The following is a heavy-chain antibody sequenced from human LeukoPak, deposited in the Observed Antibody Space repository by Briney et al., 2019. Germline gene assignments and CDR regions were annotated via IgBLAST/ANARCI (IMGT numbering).Heavy chain of an antibody. CDR2: IRYDGSNK. D-gene: IGHD5-18*01. Sequence: GGSLRLSCETAGFTFSSYGMHWVRQAPGKGLEWVAFIRYDGSNKYYADSVKGRFTISRDNSKNTLYLHMNSLGAEDTAVYYCAKDQKRGYSSGYLFYHYYMDVWGKGTTVTISS. J-gene: IGHJ6*03. V-gene: IGHV3-30*02. CDR3: AKDQKRGYSSGYLFYHYYMDV. CDR1: GFTFSSYG.